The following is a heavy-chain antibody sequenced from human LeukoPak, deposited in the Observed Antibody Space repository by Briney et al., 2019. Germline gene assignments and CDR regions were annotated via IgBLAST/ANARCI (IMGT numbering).Heavy chain of an antibody. CDR2: IKQDGSEE. CDR3: ARAQHLNGGLYYYMDV. J-gene: IGHJ6*03. CDR1: GFTFSSYW. Sequence: GGSLRLSCAASGFTFSSYWMTWVRQAPGKGLEWVANIKQDGSEEYYVGSVKGRFTISRDNAKNSLYLQMNSLRAEDTAVYYCARAQHLNGGLYYYMDVWGKGPTVTVSS. V-gene: IGHV3-7*04. D-gene: IGHD2-8*01.